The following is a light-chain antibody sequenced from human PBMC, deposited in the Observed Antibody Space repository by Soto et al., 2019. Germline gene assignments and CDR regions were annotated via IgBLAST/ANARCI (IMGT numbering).Light chain of an antibody. CDR1: SSNIGSNT. CDR2: SNN. CDR3: AGWDDSLNGPV. V-gene: IGLV1-44*01. J-gene: IGLJ3*02. Sequence: QSVLTQPPSASGTPGQRVTISCSGSSSNIGSNTVNWYQQLPGTAPKLLIYSNNQRPSGVPDRFSGSKSGTSASLAISGLQSEDEADYHCAGWDDSLNGPVFGGGTKLTVL.